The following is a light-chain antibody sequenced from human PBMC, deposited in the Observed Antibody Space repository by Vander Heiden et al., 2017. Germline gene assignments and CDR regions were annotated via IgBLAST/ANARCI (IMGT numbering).Light chain of an antibody. V-gene: IGLV3-9*01. J-gene: IGLJ1*01. CDR3: QVWDGSTCV. CDR1: SSEGKS. Sequence: YALSQPLSVSVVLAQTARLICGGNSSEGKSVHWYQQEQGQAPVLVIYRDSNRPSGVRERFSSSNSRDTATLTSSRAQAGDEADYYCQVWDGSTCVFGAGTKVTVL. CDR2: RDS.